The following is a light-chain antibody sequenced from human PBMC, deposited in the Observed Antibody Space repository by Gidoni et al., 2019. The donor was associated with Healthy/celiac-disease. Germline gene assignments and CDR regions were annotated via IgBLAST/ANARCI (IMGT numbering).Light chain of an antibody. V-gene: IGKV1-12*01. CDR2: AAS. Sequence: DIQMTQSPSSVSASVGDRVTTTCRASQGISSGLAWYQQKPGKAPKLMIYAASSLQSGVPARFSGSGSGTDFTLTISSLQPEDFATYYCQQANSFPKLTFGGGTKVEIK. CDR3: QQANSFPKLT. J-gene: IGKJ4*01. CDR1: QGISSG.